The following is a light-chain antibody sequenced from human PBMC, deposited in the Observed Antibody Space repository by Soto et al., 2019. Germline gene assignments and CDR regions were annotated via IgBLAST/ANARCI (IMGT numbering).Light chain of an antibody. J-gene: IGLJ1*01. CDR3: CSYAGRYV. V-gene: IGLV2-11*01. CDR2: DVS. Sequence: HSALTQPRSVSGSPGQSVTISCTGTSSDVGGYNYVSWYQHHPGKAPKLMIYDVSKRPSGVPDRFSGSKSGNTASLTISGLQAEDEADYYCCSYAGRYVFGTGTKVTVL. CDR1: SSDVGGYNY.